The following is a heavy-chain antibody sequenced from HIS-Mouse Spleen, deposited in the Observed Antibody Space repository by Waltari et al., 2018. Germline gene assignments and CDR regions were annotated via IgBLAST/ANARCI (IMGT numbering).Heavy chain of an antibody. D-gene: IGHD3-16*01. CDR1: GFTFSSYW. Sequence: EVQLVESGGGLVQPGVSLRLSCAASGFTFSSYWMSWVRQAPGKGLEWVANIKQDGSEKYYVDSVKGRFTISRDNAKNSLYLQMNSLRAEDTAVYYCARDPGAWGKDAFDIWGQGTMVTVSS. J-gene: IGHJ3*02. CDR3: ARDPGAWGKDAFDI. V-gene: IGHV3-7*01. CDR2: IKQDGSEK.